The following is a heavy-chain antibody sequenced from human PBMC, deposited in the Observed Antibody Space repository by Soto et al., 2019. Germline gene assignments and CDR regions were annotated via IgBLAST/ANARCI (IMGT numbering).Heavy chain of an antibody. V-gene: IGHV3-23*01. J-gene: IGHJ3*02. Sequence: GGSLRLSCAASGFTFSSYAMSWVRQAPGKGLEWVSAISGSGGSTYYADSVKGRFTISRDNSKNTLYLQMNSLRAEDTAVYYCASIVVVVAALLNDAFDIWGQGTMVTVSS. D-gene: IGHD2-15*01. CDR3: ASIVVVVAALLNDAFDI. CDR1: GFTFSSYA. CDR2: ISGSGGST.